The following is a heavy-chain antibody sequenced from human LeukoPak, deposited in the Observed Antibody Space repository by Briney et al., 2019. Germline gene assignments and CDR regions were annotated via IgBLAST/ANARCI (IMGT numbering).Heavy chain of an antibody. Sequence: PGGSLRLSCAASGFTFSNYWMHWVRQVPGKGLVWGSRINDDGGATLYADSVKGRFTISRDNAKNTLFLQINSLRAEDTAVYYCAREILAPGKTHDYWGQGTLVTVSS. V-gene: IGHV3-74*03. CDR3: AREILAPGKTHDY. J-gene: IGHJ4*02. CDR2: INDDGGAT. CDR1: GFTFSNYW.